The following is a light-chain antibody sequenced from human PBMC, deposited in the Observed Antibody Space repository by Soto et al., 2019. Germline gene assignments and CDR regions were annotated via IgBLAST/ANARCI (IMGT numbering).Light chain of an antibody. CDR1: SSDVGGYNY. J-gene: IGLJ1*01. CDR3: ASWDDSLDGYV. CDR2: DVS. V-gene: IGLV2-11*01. Sequence: QSVLTQPRSVSGSPGQSVTISCTGTSSDVGGYNYVSWYQQHPGKAPKLMIYDVSKRPSGVPDRFSGSKSGTSASLAISGLQSDDEADYYCASWDDSLDGYVFGTGTKVTVL.